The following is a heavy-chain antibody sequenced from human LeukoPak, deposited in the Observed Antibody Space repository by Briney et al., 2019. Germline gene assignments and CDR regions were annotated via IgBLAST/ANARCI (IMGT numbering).Heavy chain of an antibody. Sequence: ASVTVSCKASGYTFTSYYIHWVRQAPGQGLEWMGIINPSGGSTNYAQKFQGRVTMTRDTSTSTVYMELSSLRSEDSAVYYCARWTTTYLDYWGQGTLVTVSS. CDR1: GYTFTSYY. J-gene: IGHJ4*02. CDR2: INPSGGST. V-gene: IGHV1-46*01. D-gene: IGHD4-11*01. CDR3: ARWTTTYLDY.